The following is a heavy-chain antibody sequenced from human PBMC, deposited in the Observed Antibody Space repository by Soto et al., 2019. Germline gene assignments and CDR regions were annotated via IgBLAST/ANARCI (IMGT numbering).Heavy chain of an antibody. D-gene: IGHD3-9*01. CDR2: INHSGST. Sequence: SETLSLTCAVYGGSFSGYYWSWIRQTPGKGLEWIGEINHSGSTNYNPSLKSRVTISVDTSKNQFSLKLSSVTAADTAVYYCARGNFDWLLENYYYYYYMDVWGKGTTVTVSS. CDR1: GGSFSGYY. V-gene: IGHV4-34*01. CDR3: ARGNFDWLLENYYYYYYMDV. J-gene: IGHJ6*03.